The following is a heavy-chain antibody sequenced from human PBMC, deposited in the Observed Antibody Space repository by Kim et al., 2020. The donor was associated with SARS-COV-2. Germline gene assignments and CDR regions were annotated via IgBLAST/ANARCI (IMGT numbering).Heavy chain of an antibody. CDR3: AGLAAAGPYYYYYYGMDV. D-gene: IGHD6-13*01. V-gene: IGHV4-34*01. J-gene: IGHJ6*02. CDR1: GGSFSGYY. Sequence: SETLSLTCAVYGGSFSGYYWSWIRQPPGKGLEWIGEINHSGSTNYNPSLKSRVTISVDTSKNQFSLKLSSVTAADTAVYYCAGLAAAGPYYYYYYGMDVWGQGTTVTVSS. CDR2: INHSGST.